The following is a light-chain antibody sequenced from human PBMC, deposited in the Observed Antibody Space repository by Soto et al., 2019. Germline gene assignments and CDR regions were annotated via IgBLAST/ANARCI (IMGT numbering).Light chain of an antibody. CDR2: EVC. J-gene: IGLJ2*01. CDR3: SSYAGSNRVV. Sequence: QSALTQPPSASGSPGQSVTISCTGTSSDVGGYNYVSWYQQHPGKAPKLMIYEVCKRPSGVPDRFSGSKSGNTASLTVSGLQAEDEADYYCSSYAGSNRVVFGGGTKLTVL. CDR1: SSDVGGYNY. V-gene: IGLV2-8*01.